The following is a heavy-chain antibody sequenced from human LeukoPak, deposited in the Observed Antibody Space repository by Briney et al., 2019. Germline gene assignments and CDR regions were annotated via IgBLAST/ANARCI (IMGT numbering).Heavy chain of an antibody. Sequence: PSQTLSLTCTVSGGSISSGGYYWSWIRQPPGKGLEWIGYIYHSGSTYYNPSLKSRVTISVDRSKNQFSLKLSSVTAADTAVYYCARGYGSYSPSGYWGQGTLVTVSS. CDR1: GGSISSGGYY. CDR2: IYHSGST. CDR3: ARGYGSYSPSGY. V-gene: IGHV4-30-2*01. D-gene: IGHD1-26*01. J-gene: IGHJ4*02.